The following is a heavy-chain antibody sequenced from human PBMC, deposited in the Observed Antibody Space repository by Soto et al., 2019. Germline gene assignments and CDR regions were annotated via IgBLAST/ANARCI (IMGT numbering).Heavy chain of an antibody. CDR3: ARGRAPHYYYYGMDV. CDR1: GGAFSSYA. J-gene: IGHJ6*02. V-gene: IGHV1-69*01. D-gene: IGHD1-26*01. CDR2: IIPIFGTA. Sequence: SVKLSCKASGGAFSSYAISWVLQAPGQGLEWMGGIIPIFGTANYAQKFQGRVTITADESTSTAYMELSSLRSEDTAVYYCARGRAPHYYYYGMDVWGQGTTVTVSS.